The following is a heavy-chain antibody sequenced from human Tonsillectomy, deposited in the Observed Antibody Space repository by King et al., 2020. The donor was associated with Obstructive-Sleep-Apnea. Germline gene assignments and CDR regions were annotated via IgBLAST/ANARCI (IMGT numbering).Heavy chain of an antibody. CDR1: GYTFTSYG. Sequence: QLVQSGAEVKKPGASVKVSCKASGYTFTSYGISWVRQAPGQGLEWMGWISTYNGNTNYAQKLQGRVTMTTDTSTSTAYMELRSLRSDDTAVYYCARDKEPGPFYYYFGMDVWGQGTTVTVSS. D-gene: IGHD1-26*01. J-gene: IGHJ6*02. CDR2: ISTYNGNT. CDR3: ARDKEPGPFYYYFGMDV. V-gene: IGHV1-18*04.